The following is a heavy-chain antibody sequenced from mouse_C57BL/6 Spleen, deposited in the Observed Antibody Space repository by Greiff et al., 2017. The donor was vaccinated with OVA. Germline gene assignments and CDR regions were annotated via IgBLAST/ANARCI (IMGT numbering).Heavy chain of an antibody. CDR3: ARDSSGPYYYAMDY. CDR2: IDPNSGGT. V-gene: IGHV1-72*01. D-gene: IGHD3-2*02. Sequence: VQLQQPGAELVKPGASVKLSCKASGYTFTSYWMHWVKQRPGRGLEWIGRIDPNSGGTKYNEKFKSKATLTVDKPSSTAYMQLSSLTSEDSAVYECARDSSGPYYYAMDYWGQGTSVTVSS. J-gene: IGHJ4*01. CDR1: GYTFTSYW.